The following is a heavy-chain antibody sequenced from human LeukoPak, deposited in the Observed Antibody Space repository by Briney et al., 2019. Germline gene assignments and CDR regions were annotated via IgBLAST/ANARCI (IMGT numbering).Heavy chain of an antibody. CDR3: ARRYSSSSGEDY. V-gene: IGHV4-59*08. Sequence: SETLSLTCTVSGASINISYWTWIRQPPGKGLEWIGYILSSGSTNYNPSLKSRVTITLDTSKNQFSLRLSSVTAADTAVYYCARRYSSSSGEDYWGQGTLVTVSS. D-gene: IGHD6-6*01. J-gene: IGHJ4*02. CDR1: GASINISY. CDR2: ILSSGST.